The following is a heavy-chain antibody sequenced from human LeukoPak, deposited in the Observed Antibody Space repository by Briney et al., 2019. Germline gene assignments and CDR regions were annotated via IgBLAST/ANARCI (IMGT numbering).Heavy chain of an antibody. CDR2: IGTAGDT. Sequence: GGSLRLSCAASGFTFSDYDMHWARQATGKGLEWVSAIGTAGDTYYTGSVKGRFTISRENAKNSLYLQMNSLRAEDTAVYYCARVAKERVGGVYYFDYWGQGTLVTVSS. CDR3: ARVAKERVGGVYYFDY. D-gene: IGHD1-1*01. CDR1: GFTFSDYD. V-gene: IGHV3-13*01. J-gene: IGHJ4*02.